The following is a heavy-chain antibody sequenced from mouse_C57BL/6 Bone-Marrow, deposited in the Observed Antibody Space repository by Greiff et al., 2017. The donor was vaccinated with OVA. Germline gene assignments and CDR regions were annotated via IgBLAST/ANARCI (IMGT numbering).Heavy chain of an antibody. CDR3: AREGYYGSSPWFAY. D-gene: IGHD1-1*01. J-gene: IGHJ3*01. Sequence: VQLKESGPELVKPGASVKISCKASGYTFTDYNMDWVKQSHGKSLEWIGDINPNNGGTIYNQKFKGKATLTVDKSSSTAYMELRSLTSEDTAVYYCAREGYYGSSPWFAYWGQGTTVTVS. CDR2: INPNNGGT. CDR1: GYTFTDYN. V-gene: IGHV1-18*01.